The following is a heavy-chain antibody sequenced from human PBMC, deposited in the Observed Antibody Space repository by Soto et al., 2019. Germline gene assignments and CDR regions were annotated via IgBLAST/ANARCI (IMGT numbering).Heavy chain of an antibody. CDR1: GHTFTIYG. V-gene: IGHV1-18*01. CDR3: ARVKAVAGGPYYFDY. Sequence: SVKVSCMASGHTFTIYGMTGVRQAPGQGLEWMGWISAYNGNTNYAQKLQGRVTMTTDTSTSTAYMELRSLRSDDTAVYYCARVKAVAGGPYYFDYWGQGTLVTVSS. D-gene: IGHD6-19*01. CDR2: ISAYNGNT. J-gene: IGHJ4*02.